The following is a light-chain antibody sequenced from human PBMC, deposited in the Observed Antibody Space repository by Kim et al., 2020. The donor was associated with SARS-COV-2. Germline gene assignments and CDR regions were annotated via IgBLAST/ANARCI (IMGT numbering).Light chain of an antibody. CDR1: SLRSYY. Sequence: SSELTQDPAVSVALGQTVRITCQGDSLRSYYASWYQQKPGQAPVLVNYGKNNRPSGIPDRFSGSSSGNTASLTITGAQAEDEADYYCNSRDSSGNPYVFGTGTKVTVL. J-gene: IGLJ1*01. CDR3: NSRDSSGNPYV. V-gene: IGLV3-19*01. CDR2: GKN.